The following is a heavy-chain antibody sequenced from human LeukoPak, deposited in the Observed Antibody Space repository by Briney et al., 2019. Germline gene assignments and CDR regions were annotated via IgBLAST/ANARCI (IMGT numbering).Heavy chain of an antibody. V-gene: IGHV1-18*01. CDR3: ARDLEGGSSWGEAFDY. CDR2: ISAYNGNT. Sequence: GASVKVSCKASGYTFTSYGISWVRQAPGQGLEWMGWISAYNGNTNYAQKLQGRVTMTTDTSTSTAYMELRGLRSDDTAVYYCARDLEGGSSWGEAFDYWGQGTLVTVSS. D-gene: IGHD6-6*01. J-gene: IGHJ4*02. CDR1: GYTFTSYG.